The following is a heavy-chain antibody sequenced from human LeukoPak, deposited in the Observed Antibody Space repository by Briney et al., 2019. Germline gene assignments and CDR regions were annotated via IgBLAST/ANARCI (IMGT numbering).Heavy chain of an antibody. CDR3: ARGNDLDY. V-gene: IGHV3-21*01. CDR1: GFTFDDYA. J-gene: IGHJ4*02. CDR2: ISSGSSYI. D-gene: IGHD1-1*01. Sequence: GGSLRLSCAASGFTFDDYALHWVRQAPGKGLEWVSSISSGSSYIYYADSVKGRFTISRDNAKNSLYLQMNSLRAEDTAVYYCARGNDLDYWGQGTLVTVSS.